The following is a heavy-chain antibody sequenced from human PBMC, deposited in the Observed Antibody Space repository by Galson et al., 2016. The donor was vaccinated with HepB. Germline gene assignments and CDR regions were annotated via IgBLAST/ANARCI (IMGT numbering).Heavy chain of an antibody. CDR3: ARLRGSRSSVYFDF. CDR1: GYNFAYYW. J-gene: IGHJ4*02. V-gene: IGHV5-51*01. D-gene: IGHD6-6*01. Sequence: QSGAEVKQPGESLKISCKDLGYNFAYYWIGWVRQMPGKGLEWMGIIYPDDSEIRTSPSFQGQVTISADKSISTAYLQWSSLKASDTAIYYCARLRGSRSSVYFDFWGQGTRATVSA. CDR2: IYPDDSEI.